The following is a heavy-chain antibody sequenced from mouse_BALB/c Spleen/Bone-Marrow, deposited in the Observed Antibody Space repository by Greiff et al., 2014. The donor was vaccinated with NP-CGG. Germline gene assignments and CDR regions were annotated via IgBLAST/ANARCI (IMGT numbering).Heavy chain of an antibody. CDR1: GYTFTEYT. CDR2: INPNNGST. CDR3: ARSYGYERSWFAY. J-gene: IGHJ3*01. Sequence: VQLQQSGPEVVKPGASVKISCKTSGYTFTEYTMHWAKQSHGKSLEWIGGINPNNGSTTYNQKFKGKATLTVDKSSSTAYMELRSLTSEDSAVYYRARSYGYERSWFAYWGQGTLVTVSA. V-gene: IGHV1-18*01. D-gene: IGHD2-2*01.